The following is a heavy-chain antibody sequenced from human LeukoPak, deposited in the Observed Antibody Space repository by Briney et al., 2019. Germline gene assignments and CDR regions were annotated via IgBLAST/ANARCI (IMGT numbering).Heavy chain of an antibody. CDR3: AKARDAYNYYWFDP. CDR1: GFTFSSYA. V-gene: IGHV3-23*01. CDR2: ISGGYTAAT. Sequence: GGSLRLSCVASGFTFSSYAMSWVRQAPGKGLEWVSAISGGYTAATDYADSVKGRFTISRYNYDNTLYLEMNSLRVEDTALYYCAKARDAYNYYWFDPWGQGTLVTVSS. D-gene: IGHD5-24*01. J-gene: IGHJ5*02.